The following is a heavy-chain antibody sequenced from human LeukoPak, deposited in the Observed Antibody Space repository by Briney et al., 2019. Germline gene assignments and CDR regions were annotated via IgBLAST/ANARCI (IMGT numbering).Heavy chain of an antibody. Sequence: PSETLSLTCSVSGGSISSYDWSWIRQPPGKGLEWIGYIYYSGSTNYNPSLKSRVTISVDTSKNQFSLKLSSVTAADTAVYYCATHPPRYCTGGSCFDYWGQGTLVTVSS. V-gene: IGHV4-59*01. J-gene: IGHJ4*02. D-gene: IGHD2-15*01. CDR3: ATHPPRYCTGGSCFDY. CDR2: IYYSGST. CDR1: GGSISSYD.